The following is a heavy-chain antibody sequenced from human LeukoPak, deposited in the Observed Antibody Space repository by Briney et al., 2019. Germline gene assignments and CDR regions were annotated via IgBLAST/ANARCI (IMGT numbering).Heavy chain of an antibody. J-gene: IGHJ6*03. CDR2: IIPIFGTA. Sequence: SVKVSCKASGYTFTSYAISWVRQAPGQGLEWMGGIIPIFGTANYAQKFQGRVTITADKSTSTAYMELSSLRSEDTAVYYCARAGYSSGWYHAKYYYYYMDVWGKGTTVTVSS. CDR3: ARAGYSSGWYHAKYYYYYMDV. D-gene: IGHD6-19*01. V-gene: IGHV1-69*06. CDR1: GYTFTSYA.